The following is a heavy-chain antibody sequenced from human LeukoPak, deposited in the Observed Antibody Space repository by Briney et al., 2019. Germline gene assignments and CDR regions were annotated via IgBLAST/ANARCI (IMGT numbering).Heavy chain of an antibody. Sequence: PSETLSLTCTVSGGSISSGGYYWSWIRQPPGKGLEWIGYIYHSGSTYYNPSLKSRVTISVDTSKNQFSLKLSSVTAADTAVYYCARVTDGSGSYGYWGQGTLVTVSS. D-gene: IGHD3-10*01. CDR1: GGSISSGGYY. CDR2: IYHSGST. J-gene: IGHJ4*02. V-gene: IGHV4-30-2*05. CDR3: ARVTDGSGSYGY.